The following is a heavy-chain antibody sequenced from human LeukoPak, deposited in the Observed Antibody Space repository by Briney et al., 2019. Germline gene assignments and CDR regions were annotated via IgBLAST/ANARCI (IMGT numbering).Heavy chain of an antibody. CDR3: ARVVAGNWFDP. V-gene: IGHV1-2*02. CDR1: GYSFTDYH. Sequence: ASVKVSCKASGYSFTDYHMHWVRQAPGQGLEWMGWINPNSGGTNYAQKFQGRVTMTRDTSITTAYMELSRLRSDDTAVYYCARVVAGNWFDPWGQGTLVTVSS. D-gene: IGHD6-19*01. J-gene: IGHJ5*02. CDR2: INPNSGGT.